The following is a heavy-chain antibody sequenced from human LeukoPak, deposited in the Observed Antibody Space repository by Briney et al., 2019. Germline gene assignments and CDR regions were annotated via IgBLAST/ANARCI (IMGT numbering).Heavy chain of an antibody. V-gene: IGHV4-4*07. Sequence: SETLSLTCSVSSGFISNYYWSWIRQPAGKGLEWIGRISTSGSTNYSPSLKSRVTMSVDTSKNQFFLNLRSVTAADTAVYYCARDSRYYDFWSGYLDYWGQGALVTVSS. CDR1: SGFISNYY. J-gene: IGHJ4*02. CDR2: ISTSGST. CDR3: ARDSRYYDFWSGYLDY. D-gene: IGHD3-3*01.